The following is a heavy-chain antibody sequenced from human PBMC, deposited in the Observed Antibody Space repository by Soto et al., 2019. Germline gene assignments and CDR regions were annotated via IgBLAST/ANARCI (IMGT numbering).Heavy chain of an antibody. V-gene: IGHV4-61*01. Sequence: SETLSLTCTVSGGSVSSGSSYWSWVRQPPGKGLEWIGYIYYSGSTNYNPSLKSRVTISVDTSKNQFSLKLNSVTAADTAMYYCARVDDILTGYPFDYWGQGTLVTVSS. CDR3: ARVDDILTGYPFDY. CDR1: GGSVSSGSSY. D-gene: IGHD3-9*01. J-gene: IGHJ4*02. CDR2: IYYSGST.